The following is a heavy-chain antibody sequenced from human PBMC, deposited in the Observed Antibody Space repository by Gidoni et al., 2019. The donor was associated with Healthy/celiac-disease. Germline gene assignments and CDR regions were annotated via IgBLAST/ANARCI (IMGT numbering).Heavy chain of an antibody. V-gene: IGHV3-30*04. CDR3: ARDHFQLAGYYYYGMDV. D-gene: IGHD2-2*01. Sequence: QVQLVESGGGVVQPGRSLRLSCAASGFTFSSYAMHWVRQAPGKGLEWVAVISYDGSNKYYADSVKGRFTISRDNSKNTLYLQMNSLRAEDTAVYYCARDHFQLAGYYYYGMDVWGQGTTVTVSS. J-gene: IGHJ6*02. CDR2: ISYDGSNK. CDR1: GFTFSSYA.